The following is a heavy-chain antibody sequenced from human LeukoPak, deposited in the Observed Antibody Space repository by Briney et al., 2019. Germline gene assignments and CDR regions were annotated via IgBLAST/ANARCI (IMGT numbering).Heavy chain of an antibody. J-gene: IGHJ4*02. CDR3: ARELAAAGNSKAYDFDY. D-gene: IGHD6-13*01. V-gene: IGHV3-33*01. CDR1: GCTFSSCS. Sequence: GGSLSLSCAASGCTFSSCSMYWVRMPPPKGQGLVSVIWNDCSNRYYADSVKRRFTISRDNSKNTLFLQMNSLRSADTAAYYFARELAAAGNSKAYDFDYWGQGSLVTVSS. CDR2: IWNDCSNR.